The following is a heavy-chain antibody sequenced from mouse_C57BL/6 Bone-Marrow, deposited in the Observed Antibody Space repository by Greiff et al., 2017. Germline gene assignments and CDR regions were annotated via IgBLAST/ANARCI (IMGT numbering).Heavy chain of an antibody. V-gene: IGHV14-1*01. CDR2: IDPEDGDP. CDR3: TTEYSNYLYAMDY. D-gene: IGHD2-5*01. CDR1: GFNIKDYY. Sequence: VQLQQSGAELVKPGASVKLSCTASGFNIKDYYMPWVKQRPEQGLEWIGRIDPEDGDPEYAPKFQGKATMTADTSSNTAYLQLSSLTSEDTAVYYCTTEYSNYLYAMDYWGQGTSVTVSS. J-gene: IGHJ4*01.